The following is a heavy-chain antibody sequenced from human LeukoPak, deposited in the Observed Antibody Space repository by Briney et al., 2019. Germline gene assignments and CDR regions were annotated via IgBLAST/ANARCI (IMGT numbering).Heavy chain of an antibody. CDR2: IKQDGSEK. V-gene: IGHV3-7*01. CDR1: GFTFSSYW. CDR3: ARDPVEMATMEHDY. Sequence: GGSLRLSCAASGFTFSSYWMSWVRQAPGKGLEWVANIKQDGSEKYYVDSVKGRFTISRDNAKNSLYLQMNSLRAEDTAVYYCARDPVEMATMEHDYWGQGTLVTVSS. D-gene: IGHD5-24*01. J-gene: IGHJ4*02.